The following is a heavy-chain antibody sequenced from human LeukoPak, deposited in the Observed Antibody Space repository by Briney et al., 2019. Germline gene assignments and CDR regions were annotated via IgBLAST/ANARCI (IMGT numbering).Heavy chain of an antibody. J-gene: IGHJ4*02. CDR3: ARDHNGGNSAFDY. CDR2: IYTSGST. Sequence: SETLSLTCAVYGGSFSSYYWSWIRQPAGKGLEWIGRIYTSGSTNYNPSLKSRVTMSVDTSKNQFSLKLSSVTAADTAVYYCARDHNGGNSAFDYWGQGTLVTVSS. CDR1: GGSFSSYY. D-gene: IGHD4-23*01. V-gene: IGHV4-4*07.